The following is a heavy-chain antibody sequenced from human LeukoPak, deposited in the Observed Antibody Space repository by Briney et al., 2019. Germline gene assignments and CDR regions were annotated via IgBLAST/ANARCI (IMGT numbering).Heavy chain of an antibody. CDR1: GGTFSSYA. D-gene: IGHD3-9*01. Sequence: SVKVSCKASGGTFSSYAISWVRQAPGRGLEWMGGIIPIFGTANYAQKFQGRVTITADESTSTAYMELSSLRSEDTAVYYCARDGNDILTGYYKAPLDYWGQGTLVTVSS. V-gene: IGHV1-69*13. CDR3: ARDGNDILTGYYKAPLDY. J-gene: IGHJ4*02. CDR2: IIPIFGTA.